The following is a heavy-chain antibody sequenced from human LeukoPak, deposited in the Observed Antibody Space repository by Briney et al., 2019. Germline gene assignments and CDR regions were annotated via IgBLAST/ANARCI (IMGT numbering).Heavy chain of an antibody. V-gene: IGHV3-20*04. J-gene: IGHJ6*03. CDR3: ASTHYYYYYYMDV. CDR1: GFTFDDYG. Sequence: GGSLRLSCAASGFTFDDYGMSWVRQAPGKGLEWVSGINWNGGSTGYADSVKGRFTISRDNAKNSLYLQMNSLRVEDTALYYCASTHYYYYYYMDVWGKGTTVTVSS. CDR2: INWNGGST.